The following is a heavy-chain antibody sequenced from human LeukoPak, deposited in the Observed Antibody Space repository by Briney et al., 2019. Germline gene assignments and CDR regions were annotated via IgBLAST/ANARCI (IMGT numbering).Heavy chain of an antibody. J-gene: IGHJ6*03. V-gene: IGHV3-23*01. CDR1: GFTFSSYA. Sequence: GGSLRLSCAASGFTFSSYAMSWVRQAPGKGLGWVSTITGNAGSTYYADSVKGRFTASRDNSRNTLYLQMNSLRAEDTAVYHCAKGGGSERNYYMDVWGKGTTVTVSS. CDR2: ITGNAGST. D-gene: IGHD3-10*01. CDR3: AKGGGSERNYYMDV.